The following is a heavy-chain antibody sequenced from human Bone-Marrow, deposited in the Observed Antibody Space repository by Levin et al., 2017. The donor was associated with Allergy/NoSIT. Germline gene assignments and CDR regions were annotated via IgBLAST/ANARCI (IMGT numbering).Heavy chain of an antibody. CDR2: IKPDGSDK. Sequence: GRSLRLSCAASGFTFSNHWMDWVRQAPGKGLEWVANIKPDGSDKYYVGSVKGRFTISRDNAKNSLYLQMDSLRAEDTAVYYCARESQWSRDYWGQGTLVIVSS. CDR3: ARESQWSRDY. V-gene: IGHV3-7*01. J-gene: IGHJ4*02. D-gene: IGHD6-19*01. CDR1: GFTFSNHW.